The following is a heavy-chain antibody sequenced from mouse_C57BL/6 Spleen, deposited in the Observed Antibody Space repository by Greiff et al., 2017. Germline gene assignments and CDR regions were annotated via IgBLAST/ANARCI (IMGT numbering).Heavy chain of an antibody. D-gene: IGHD1-1*02. J-gene: IGHJ3*01. V-gene: IGHV1-69*01. CDR2: IDPSDSYT. CDR1: GYTFTSYW. Sequence: QVQLQQPGAELVMPGASVKLSCKASGYTFTSYWMHWVKQRPGQGLEWIGEIDPSDSYTNYNQKFKGKSTLTVDKSSSTAYMQLSSLTSEDSAVYYCARRGGGYPAVFAYWGQGTLATVSA. CDR3: ARRGGGYPAVFAY.